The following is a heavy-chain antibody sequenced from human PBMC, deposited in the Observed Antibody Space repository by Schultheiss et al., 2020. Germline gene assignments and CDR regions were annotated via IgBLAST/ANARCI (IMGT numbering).Heavy chain of an antibody. J-gene: IGHJ4*02. CDR3: ARGFRRPFCSTSCYSTVDY. V-gene: IGHV3-73*01. D-gene: IGHD2-2*01. CDR1: GFTFSGSA. CDR2: IRSKANSYAT. Sequence: GGSLRLSCAASGFTFSGSAMHWVRQASGKGLEWVGRIRSKANSYATAYAASVKGRFTISRDDSKNTAYLQMNSLKTEDTAVYYCARGFRRPFCSTSCYSTVDYWGQGTLVTVSS.